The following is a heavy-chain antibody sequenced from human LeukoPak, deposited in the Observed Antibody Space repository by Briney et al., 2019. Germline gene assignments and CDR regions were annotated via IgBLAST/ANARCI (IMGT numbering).Heavy chain of an antibody. J-gene: IGHJ4*02. V-gene: IGHV4-59*01. CDR1: GGSTRGYY. D-gene: IGHD5-24*01. Sequence: SETRSPTSSVSGGSTRGYYWGWTRQPPGEGLECIGCIYYTGSTDSNPSLKSRVTISVYTSKSQFSLRLYSVTAADTAVYYCVRLAARRDGYRFDYWGQGILVTVSS. CDR3: VRLAARRDGYRFDY. CDR2: IYYTGST.